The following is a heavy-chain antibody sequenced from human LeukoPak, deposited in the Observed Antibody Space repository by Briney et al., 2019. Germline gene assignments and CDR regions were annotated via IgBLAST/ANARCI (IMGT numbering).Heavy chain of an antibody. V-gene: IGHV4-4*02. Sequence: SETPSLTCAVSGGSISSSSSNCWTWVRQPPGKGLEWIGEIYHSGATNYNPPLKSRVTMLLDKSKNQFSLNLNSVTAADTAVYYCARNGGNSDFDYWGQGTLVTVSS. CDR1: GGSISSSSSNC. CDR3: ARNGGNSDFDY. CDR2: IYHSGAT. J-gene: IGHJ4*02. D-gene: IGHD4-23*01.